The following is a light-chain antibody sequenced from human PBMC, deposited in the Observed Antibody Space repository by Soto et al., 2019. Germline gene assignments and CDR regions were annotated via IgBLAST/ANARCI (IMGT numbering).Light chain of an antibody. J-gene: IGKJ2*01. V-gene: IGKV3-15*01. CDR2: GAS. CDR1: QSVSLH. CDR3: QQYNNWPYT. Sequence: EVVMTQSPATLSVSPGEGATLSCRASQSVSLHLAWHQQKPGQAPRLLIYGASSRANGTPARFSGSGSGTEFTLTISSLQSEDFAVYYCQQYNNWPYTFGQGTKLEI.